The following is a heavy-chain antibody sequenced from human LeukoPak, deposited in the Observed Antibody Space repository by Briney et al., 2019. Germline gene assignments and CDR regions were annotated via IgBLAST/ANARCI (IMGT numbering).Heavy chain of an antibody. CDR1: GFTFSSYG. Sequence: GGSLRLSCAASGFTFSSYGMHWVRQAPGKGLEWVAVISYDGSNKYYADSVKGRFTISRDNSKNTLYLQMNSLRAEDTAVYYCAKGDCTNGVCYFDYWGQGTLVTVSS. CDR3: AKGDCTNGVCYFDY. CDR2: ISYDGSNK. J-gene: IGHJ4*02. D-gene: IGHD2-8*01. V-gene: IGHV3-30*18.